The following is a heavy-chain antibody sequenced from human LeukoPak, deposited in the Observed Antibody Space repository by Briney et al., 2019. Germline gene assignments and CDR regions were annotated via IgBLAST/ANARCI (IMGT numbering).Heavy chain of an antibody. V-gene: IGHV5-51*01. D-gene: IGHD2-15*01. CDR3: ARQEYCGGASCYTWFDP. CDR2: IYPADSDI. Sequence: GESLKISCQGSGYSINNYWIAWVRQMPGKGLEWMGIIYPADSDIRYSPSFQGQVTISADKSISTAYLQWNSLKASDTAMYYCARQEYCGGASCYTWFDPWGQGTLVTVSS. CDR1: GYSINNYW. J-gene: IGHJ5*02.